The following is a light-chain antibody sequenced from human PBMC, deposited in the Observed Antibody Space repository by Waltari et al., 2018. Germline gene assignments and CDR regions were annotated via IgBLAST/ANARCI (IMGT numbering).Light chain of an antibody. CDR1: QSVLYSSNNKNY. V-gene: IGKV4-1*01. J-gene: IGKJ2*01. CDR3: QQYYSTPPT. Sequence: DIVMTQSPDSLAVSLGERATINCKSNQSVLYSSNNKNYLAWYQQKPGQPPKLLIYWASTRESGVPDRFSGSGSGTDFTLTISSLQAEDVAVYYCQQYYSTPPTFGQGTKLEIK. CDR2: WAS.